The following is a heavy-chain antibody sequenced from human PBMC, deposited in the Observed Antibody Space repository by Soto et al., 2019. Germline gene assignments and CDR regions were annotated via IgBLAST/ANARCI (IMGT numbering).Heavy chain of an antibody. J-gene: IGHJ4*02. CDR3: AGVAMATTTKGIFYYDY. Sequence: ASVKVSCKASGYTFTSHTIHWVRQAPGQSFEWLGWINVGNGNTRSSHKFQDRVTIDRDTSASTVSMEVSSLRSEDTAIYFCAGVAMATTTKGIFYYDYWGQGTLVTVSS. D-gene: IGHD2-21*01. V-gene: IGHV1-3*01. CDR1: GYTFTSHT. CDR2: INVGNGNT.